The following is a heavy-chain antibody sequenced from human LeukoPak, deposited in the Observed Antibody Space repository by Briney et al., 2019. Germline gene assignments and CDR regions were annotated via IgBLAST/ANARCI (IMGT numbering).Heavy chain of an antibody. CDR2: INPNSGGT. D-gene: IGHD6-19*01. CDR1: GYTFTGYY. V-gene: IGHV1-2*02. Sequence: ASVKVSCKASGYTFTGYYMHWVRQAPGQGPEWMGWINPNSGGTNYAQKFQGRFTMTRDTSLSTVYMELSRLRSDDTAVYYCATQATSGWHFSWGQGTLVTVSS. CDR3: ATQATSGWHFS. J-gene: IGHJ5*02.